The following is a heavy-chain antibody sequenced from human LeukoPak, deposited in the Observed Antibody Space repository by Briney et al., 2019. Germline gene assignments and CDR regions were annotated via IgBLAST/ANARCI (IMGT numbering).Heavy chain of an antibody. CDR3: ARGGLGTQIDY. Sequence: GRSLRLSCAGPAFTFTTYNMNWVRQAPGNRLEWVSFISGSGSDIYYADSVKGQFIISRDNAKNSLFLQMNSLRAEDTAVYYCARGGLGTQIDYWGQGTLATVSS. CDR1: AFTFTTYN. V-gene: IGHV3-21*01. CDR2: ISGSGSDI. D-gene: IGHD3/OR15-3a*01. J-gene: IGHJ4*02.